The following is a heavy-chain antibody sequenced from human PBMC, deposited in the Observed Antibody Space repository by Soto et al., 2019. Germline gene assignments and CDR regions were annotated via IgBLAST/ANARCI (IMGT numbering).Heavy chain of an antibody. Sequence: ASVKVSCKASGYTFTSYGISWVRRAPGQGLEWMGWISAYNGNTNYAQKLQGRVTMTTDTSTSTAYMELRSLRSDDTAVYYCARDPEPVYYGSGSPNWFDPWGQGTLVTVSS. CDR2: ISAYNGNT. D-gene: IGHD3-10*01. CDR1: GYTFTSYG. CDR3: ARDPEPVYYGSGSPNWFDP. V-gene: IGHV1-18*01. J-gene: IGHJ5*02.